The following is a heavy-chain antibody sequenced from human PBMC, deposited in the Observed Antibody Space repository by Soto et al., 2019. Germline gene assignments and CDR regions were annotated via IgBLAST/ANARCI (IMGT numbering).Heavy chain of an antibody. V-gene: IGHV3-21*01. J-gene: IGHJ5*02. Sequence: KAGGSLRLSCAASGFTFSSYSMNWVRQAPGKGLEWVSSISSSSSYIYYADSVKGRFTISRDNAKNSLYLQMNSLRAEDTAVYYCARDRYDSSGYYSPYNWFDPWGQGTLVTVSS. CDR3: ARDRYDSSGYYSPYNWFDP. D-gene: IGHD3-22*01. CDR1: GFTFSSYS. CDR2: ISSSSSYI.